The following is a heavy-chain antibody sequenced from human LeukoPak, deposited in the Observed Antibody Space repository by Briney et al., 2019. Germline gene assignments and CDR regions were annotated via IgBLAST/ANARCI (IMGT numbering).Heavy chain of an antibody. CDR2: INHSGRS. J-gene: IGHJ4*02. V-gene: IGHV4-34*01. D-gene: IGHD3-22*01. Sequence: TPSETLSLTCAGYGGSFSGYFWSWIRQPPGKGLEWIVEINHSGRSNYNPSLKRLSTISVDTSKNQFSLKLSSVAAADTAVYYCALSFDSDSSGSVYWGQGTLVTVSS. CDR1: GGSFSGYF. CDR3: ALSFDSDSSGSVY.